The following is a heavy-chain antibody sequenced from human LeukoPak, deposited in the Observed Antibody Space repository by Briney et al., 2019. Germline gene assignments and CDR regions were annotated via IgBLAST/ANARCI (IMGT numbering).Heavy chain of an antibody. CDR2: IYYSGST. V-gene: IGHV4-59*01. CDR3: AREGGFGETEDAFDI. J-gene: IGHJ3*02. D-gene: IGHD3-10*01. Sequence: SETLSLTCTVSGGSISSSYYWGWIRQPPGKGLEWFGYIYYSGSTNYNPSLKSRVTISVDTSKNQFSLKLSSVTAADTAVYYCAREGGFGETEDAFDIWGQGTMVTVSS. CDR1: GGSISSSYY.